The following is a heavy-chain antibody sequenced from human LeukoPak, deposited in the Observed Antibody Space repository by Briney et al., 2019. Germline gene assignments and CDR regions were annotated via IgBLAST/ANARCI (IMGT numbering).Heavy chain of an antibody. V-gene: IGHV3-74*01. CDR3: ARGIGYTYGLGY. J-gene: IGHJ4*02. CDR2: INSDGSST. CDR1: EFTFSSYA. Sequence: GGSLRLSCAASEFTFSSYAMHWVRQAPGKGLVWVSRINSDGSSTSYADSVKGRFAISRDNAKNTLYLQMNSLRAEDTAVYYCARGIGYTYGLGYWGQGTLVTVSS. D-gene: IGHD5-18*01.